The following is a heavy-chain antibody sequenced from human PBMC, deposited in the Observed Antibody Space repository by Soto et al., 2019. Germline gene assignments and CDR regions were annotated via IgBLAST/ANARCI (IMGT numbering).Heavy chain of an antibody. V-gene: IGHV4-39*01. D-gene: IGHD2-15*01. Sequence: QLQLQESGPGLVKPSETLSLTCTVSGGSISSSSYYWGWIRQPPGKGLEWIGSIYYSGSTYYNPSLKSRHTIHVDTTKNQFSLKLGSVTDADTGVYYCASTIVEVVAGTKLWFDPWGQGTLVTVSS. CDR2: IYYSGST. CDR1: GGSISSSSYY. CDR3: ASTIVEVVAGTKLWFDP. J-gene: IGHJ5*02.